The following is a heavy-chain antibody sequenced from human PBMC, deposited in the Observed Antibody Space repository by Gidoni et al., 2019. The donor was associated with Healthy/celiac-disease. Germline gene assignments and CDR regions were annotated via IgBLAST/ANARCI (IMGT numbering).Heavy chain of an antibody. CDR3: ARHEVFFYGSGSYRSHFDY. CDR2: IYYSGST. J-gene: IGHJ4*02. D-gene: IGHD3-10*01. CDR1: GVSTSSSSYY. Sequence: QLQLQESGPGLVKPSETLSLTCTVSGVSTSSSSYYWGWIRQPPGKGLEWIGSIYYSGSTYYNPSLKSRVTISVDTSKNQFSLKLSSVTAADTAVYYCARHEVFFYGSGSYRSHFDYWGQGTLVTVSS. V-gene: IGHV4-39*01.